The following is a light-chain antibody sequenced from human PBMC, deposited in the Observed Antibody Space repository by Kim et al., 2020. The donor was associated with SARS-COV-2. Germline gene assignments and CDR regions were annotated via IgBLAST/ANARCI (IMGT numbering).Light chain of an antibody. V-gene: IGLV3-1*01. CDR1: NSGDKY. CDR3: QTWDVNTAL. Sequence: LSHGKPASITCSGYNSGDKYFCWYQQKPGHPPVLVIYQYIKLPSGIPDRFSGSNSGSTATLTISGTQAMDEAQYYCQTWDVNTALFGGGTQLTVL. J-gene: IGLJ2*01. CDR2: QYI.